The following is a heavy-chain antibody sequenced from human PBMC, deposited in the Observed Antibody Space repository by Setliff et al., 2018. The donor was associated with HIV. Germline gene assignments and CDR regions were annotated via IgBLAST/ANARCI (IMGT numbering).Heavy chain of an antibody. CDR3: ARDVLDLVISVYGF. V-gene: IGHV4-34*12. J-gene: IGHJ4*02. CDR1: GGSFSGYY. CDR2: VIHSGRT. D-gene: IGHD3-22*01. Sequence: SETLSLTCAVYGGSFSGYYWSWIRQPPGKGLEWIGEVIHSGRTNYNPSLKSRVTTSVDTSKNQFSLRLSSVTAADTAVYYRARDVLDLVISVYGFWGQGIPVTVSS.